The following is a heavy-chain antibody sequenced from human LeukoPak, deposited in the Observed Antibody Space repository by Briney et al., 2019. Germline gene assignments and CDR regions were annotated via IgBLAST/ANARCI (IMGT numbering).Heavy chain of an antibody. CDR3: AKGRGSSTTSCYDY. J-gene: IGHJ4*02. D-gene: IGHD2-2*01. Sequence: GGSLRLSCAASGFTFNNYAMSWVRQAPGKGLEWVSTGSGGSTCYADSVKGRFTISRDNSKNTLYLQMNSLRAEDTAIYYCAKGRGSSTTSCYDYWGQGTLVTVSS. V-gene: IGHV3-23*01. CDR1: GFTFNNYA. CDR2: GSGGST.